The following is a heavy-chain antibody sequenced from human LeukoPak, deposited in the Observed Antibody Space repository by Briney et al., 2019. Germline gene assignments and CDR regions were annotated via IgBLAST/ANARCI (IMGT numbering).Heavy chain of an antibody. CDR3: ARRSHRGIVVVPAAIDY. CDR2: ISRGGST. D-gene: IGHD2-2*01. V-gene: IGHV4-4*02. J-gene: IGHJ4*02. Sequence: SETLCLTCAVSGVSISSCNWRRWVREPAGKVEESIGEISRGGSTNYEPSLKSRVTISVDKSKNQFSLKLSSVTAADTAVYYCARRSHRGIVVVPAAIDYWGQGTLVTVSS. CDR1: GVSISSCNW.